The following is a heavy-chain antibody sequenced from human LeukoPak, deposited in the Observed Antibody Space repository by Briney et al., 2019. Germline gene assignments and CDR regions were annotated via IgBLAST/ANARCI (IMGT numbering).Heavy chain of an antibody. CDR2: INHSGST. J-gene: IGHJ5*02. Sequence: SETLSLTCAVYGGSFSGYYWSWIRQPPGKGLEWIGEINHSGSTNYNPSLKSRVTIPVDTSKNQFSLKLSSVTAADTAVYYCARGLPMTTVTTANWFDPWGQGTLVTVSS. D-gene: IGHD4-17*01. CDR3: ARGLPMTTVTTANWFDP. CDR1: GGSFSGYY. V-gene: IGHV4-34*01.